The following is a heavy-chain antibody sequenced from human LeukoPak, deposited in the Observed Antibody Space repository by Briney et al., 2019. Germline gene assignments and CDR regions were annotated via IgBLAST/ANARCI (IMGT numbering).Heavy chain of an antibody. CDR2: FDPEDGET. CDR3: ATSLFVGAFYG. J-gene: IGHJ4*02. D-gene: IGHD1-26*01. V-gene: IGHV1-24*01. CDR1: GYTLTELS. Sequence: GSVKVSCKVSGYTLTELSMHWVRQAPGKGLEWMGGFDPEDGETIYAQKFQGRVTMAEDTSTDTADMELSSLRSEDTAVYYCATSLFVGAFYGWGQGTLVTVSS.